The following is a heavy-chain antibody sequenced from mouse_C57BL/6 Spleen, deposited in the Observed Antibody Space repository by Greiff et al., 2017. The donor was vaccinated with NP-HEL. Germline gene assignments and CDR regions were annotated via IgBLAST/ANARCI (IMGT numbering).Heavy chain of an antibody. CDR2: INPNNGGT. CDR3: AYDYDGVAWFAY. CDR1: GYTFTDYN. J-gene: IGHJ3*01. D-gene: IGHD2-4*01. Sequence: EVQGVESGPELVKPGASVKMSCKASGYTFTDYNMHWVKQSPGKSLEWIGYINPNNGGTSYNQKVKGKATLTVNKSSSTAYMELRSLTSEDSAVYYCAYDYDGVAWFAYWGQGTLVTVSA. V-gene: IGHV1-22*01.